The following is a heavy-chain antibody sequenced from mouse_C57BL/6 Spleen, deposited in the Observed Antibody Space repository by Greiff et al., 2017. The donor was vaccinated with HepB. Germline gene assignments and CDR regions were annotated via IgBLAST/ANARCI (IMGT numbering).Heavy chain of an antibody. D-gene: IGHD2-2*01. Sequence: VESGGGLVKPGGSLKLSCAASGFTFSSYAMSWVRQTPEKRLEWVATISDGGSYTYYPDNVKGRFTISRDNAKNNLYLQMSHLKSEDTAMYYCARDGYIAYWGQGTLVTVSA. CDR1: GFTFSSYA. CDR3: ARDGYIAY. CDR2: ISDGGSYT. V-gene: IGHV5-4*01. J-gene: IGHJ3*01.